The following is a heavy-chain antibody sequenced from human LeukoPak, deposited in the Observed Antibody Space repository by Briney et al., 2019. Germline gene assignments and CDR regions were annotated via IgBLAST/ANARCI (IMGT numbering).Heavy chain of an antibody. CDR1: GGTFSSYA. V-gene: IGHV1-69*05. J-gene: IGHJ4*02. CDR2: IIPIFGTA. D-gene: IGHD6-13*01. CDR3: ARDRFPAASSWNSATFDY. Sequence: ASVKVSCKASGGTFSSYAISWVRQAPGQGLEWMGGIIPIFGTANYAQKFQGRVTITTDGSTSTAYMELSSLRSEDTAVYYCARDRFPAASSWNSATFDYWGQGTLATVSS.